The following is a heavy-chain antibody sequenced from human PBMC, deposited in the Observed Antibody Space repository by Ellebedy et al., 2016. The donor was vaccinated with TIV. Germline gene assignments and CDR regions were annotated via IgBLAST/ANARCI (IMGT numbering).Heavy chain of an antibody. CDR3: ARTAYVYDNAGSYRGPADV. CDR2: IYHSGAT. Sequence: SETLSLTXAVSGGSISSDGYSWSWIRQSPGMGLEWLGYIYHSGATSYNPSLKSRVTISMDRSNNHFSLKLTSVTAADTATYYCARTAYVYDNAGSYRGPADVWGQGTIVTVSS. CDR1: GGSISSDGYS. J-gene: IGHJ3*01. D-gene: IGHD3-22*01. V-gene: IGHV4-30-2*06.